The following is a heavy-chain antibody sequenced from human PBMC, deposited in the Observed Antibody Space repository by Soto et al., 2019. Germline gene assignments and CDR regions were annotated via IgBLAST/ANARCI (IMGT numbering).Heavy chain of an antibody. CDR1: GGSFSGYY. J-gene: IGHJ4*02. Sequence: PSETLSLTCAVYGGSFSGYYWSWIRQPPGKGLEWIGEINHSGSTNYNPSLKSRVTISVDTSKNQFSLKLSSVTAAETAVYYCARDRNYYDSIGYYLEISLDYWGQGTLVTVSS. CDR2: INHSGST. D-gene: IGHD3-22*01. V-gene: IGHV4-34*01. CDR3: ARDRNYYDSIGYYLEISLDY.